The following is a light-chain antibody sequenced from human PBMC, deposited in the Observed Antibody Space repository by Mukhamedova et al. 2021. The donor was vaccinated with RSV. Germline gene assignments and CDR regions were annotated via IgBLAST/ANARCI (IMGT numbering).Light chain of an antibody. V-gene: IGKV1-39*01. J-gene: IGKJ3*01. CDR2: AAS. Sequence: WYQRRVHGKAPKLLIFAASSLQSGVPSRFSGSASGTVFTLTISSLQRKDFATYFCQQSKRLPFTFGPGTKVNIK. CDR3: QQSKRLPFT.